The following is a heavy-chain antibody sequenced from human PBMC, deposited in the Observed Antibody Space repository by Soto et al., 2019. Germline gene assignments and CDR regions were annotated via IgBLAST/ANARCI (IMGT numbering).Heavy chain of an antibody. D-gene: IGHD6-13*01. Sequence: QVQLQESGPGLVKPSETLSLTCTVSGGSISSYYWSWIRQPAGKGLEWIGRIYTSGSTNYNPSLKSRVTMSVDTSKNQFSLKLSSVTAADTAVYYCAGGHIAAAGTSWFDPWGQGTLVTVSS. CDR3: AGGHIAAAGTSWFDP. CDR1: GGSISSYY. V-gene: IGHV4-4*07. J-gene: IGHJ5*02. CDR2: IYTSGST.